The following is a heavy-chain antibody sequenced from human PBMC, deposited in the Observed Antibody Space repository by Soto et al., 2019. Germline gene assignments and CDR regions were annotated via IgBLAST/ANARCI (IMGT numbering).Heavy chain of an antibody. CDR1: GFTFSDYY. V-gene: IGHV3-11*01. CDR3: ARIRYYDSGSSINXFDP. Sequence: GGSLRLSCAASGFTFSDYYMSWIRQAPGKGLEWVSYISSSGSTIYYADSVKGRFTISRDNAKNSLYLQMNSLRAEDTAVYYCARIRYYDSGSSINXFDPWGQGTLVTVSS. J-gene: IGHJ5*02. D-gene: IGHD3-10*01. CDR2: ISSSGSTI.